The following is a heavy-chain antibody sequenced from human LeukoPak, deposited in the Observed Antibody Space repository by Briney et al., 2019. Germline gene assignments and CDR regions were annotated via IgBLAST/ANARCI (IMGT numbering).Heavy chain of an antibody. D-gene: IGHD1/OR15-1a*01. J-gene: IGHJ5*02. CDR3: AKVVDETTINWFDP. CDR2: ISGSGGST. Sequence: AGGSLRLSCAAAGFTFSSYAMSWVRQAPGKGLEWVSAISGSGGSTYYADSVKGRFTISRDNSKNTLYLQMNSLRAEDTAVYYCAKVVDETTINWFDPWGQGTLVTVSS. V-gene: IGHV3-23*01. CDR1: GFTFSSYA.